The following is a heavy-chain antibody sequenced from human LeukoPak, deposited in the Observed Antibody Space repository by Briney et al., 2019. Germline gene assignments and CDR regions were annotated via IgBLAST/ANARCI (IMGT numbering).Heavy chain of an antibody. Sequence: PSETLSLTCTVSGGSISSYYWSWIRQPPGKGLEWIGEINHSGSTNYNPSLKSRVTISVDTSKNQFSLKLSSVTAADTAVYYCARRVLYYYYMDVWGKGTTVTISS. V-gene: IGHV4-34*01. CDR3: ARRVLYYYYMDV. J-gene: IGHJ6*03. CDR1: GGSISSYY. CDR2: INHSGST.